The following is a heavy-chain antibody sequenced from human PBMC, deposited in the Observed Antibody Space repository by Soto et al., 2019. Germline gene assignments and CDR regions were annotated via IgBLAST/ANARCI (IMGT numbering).Heavy chain of an antibody. CDR3: ARLSDYYDSSGHRFWSDP. CDR1: GGSIRSSSYY. CDR2: IYYSGST. Sequence: SETLSLTCTVSGGSIRSSSYYWGWIRQPPGKGLEWIGSIYYSGSTYYNPSLKSRVTISVDTSKNQFSLKLSSVTAADTAVYYCARLSDYYDSSGHRFWSDPWGQGTLVTVSS. V-gene: IGHV4-39*01. D-gene: IGHD3-22*01. J-gene: IGHJ5*02.